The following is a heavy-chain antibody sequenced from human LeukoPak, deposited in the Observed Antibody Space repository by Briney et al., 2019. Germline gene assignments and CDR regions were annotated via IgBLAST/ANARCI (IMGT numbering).Heavy chain of an antibody. Sequence: SETLSLTCTVSGGSISSSSYYWGWIRQPPGKGLEWIGSIYYTGSTYYNPSLKSRVTISVDTSKNQFSLKLSPVTAADTAVYYCARLSSGWYGGFIDYWGQGALVTVSS. CDR1: GGSISSSSYY. J-gene: IGHJ4*02. CDR2: IYYTGST. CDR3: ARLSSGWYGGFIDY. V-gene: IGHV4-39*01. D-gene: IGHD6-19*01.